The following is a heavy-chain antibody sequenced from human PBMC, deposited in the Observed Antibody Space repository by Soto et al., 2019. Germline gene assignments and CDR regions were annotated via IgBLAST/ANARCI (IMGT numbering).Heavy chain of an antibody. CDR1: GFTFSNVW. D-gene: IGHD6-19*01. J-gene: IGHJ4*02. V-gene: IGHV3-15*07. Sequence: EVQLVESGGGLVKPGGPLRLSCAASGFTFSNVWMNWVRQAKGKGLEWVGRIKSKTDGGTTDYAAPARGRFTISRDDSRNTVSLEMNRLKSVTTAVYYSTPLALRYSSCWYEFSEWGQGTLVTVSS. CDR3: TPLALRYSSCWYEFSE. CDR2: IKSKTDGGTT.